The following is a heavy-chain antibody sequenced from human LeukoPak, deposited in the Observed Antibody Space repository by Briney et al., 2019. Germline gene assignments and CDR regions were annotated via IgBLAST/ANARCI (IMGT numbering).Heavy chain of an antibody. CDR1: GFTFSSYS. Sequence: GGSLRLSCAASGFTFSSYSMNWVRQAPGKGLEWVSYISSSSSTIYYADSVKGRFTISRDNAKNSLYLQMNSLRAEDTAVYYCARDRRLRCSSTSCYLYYMDVWGKGTTVTVSS. D-gene: IGHD2-2*01. J-gene: IGHJ6*03. CDR2: ISSSSSTI. V-gene: IGHV3-48*04. CDR3: ARDRRLRCSSTSCYLYYMDV.